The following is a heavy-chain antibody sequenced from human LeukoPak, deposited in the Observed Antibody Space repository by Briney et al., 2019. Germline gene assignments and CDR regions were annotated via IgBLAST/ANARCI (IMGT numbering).Heavy chain of an antibody. CDR3: IVVVTAPLAIYYGMDV. CDR1: GFTFSSYA. D-gene: IGHD2-21*02. CDR2: IYYSGST. Sequence: PGGSLRLSCAASGFTFSSYAMSWVRQPPGKGLEWIGSIYYSGSTYYNPSLKSRVTISVDTSKNQFSLKLSSVTAADTAVYYCIVVVTAPLAIYYGMDVWGQGTTVTVSS. J-gene: IGHJ6*02. V-gene: IGHV4-39*01.